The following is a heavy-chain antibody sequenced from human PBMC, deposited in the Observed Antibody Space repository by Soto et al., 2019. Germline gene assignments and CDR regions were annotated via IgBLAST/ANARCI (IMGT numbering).Heavy chain of an antibody. D-gene: IGHD3-22*01. Sequence: QVQLVQSGAEVKKAGASVKVSCKASGYTFYRYGSTWVRQAPGQGLEWMGWINPSNDNTNYAQKFRGRVTMTTDASTSTAHMELRSLKSDDTAVYYCARDTQQDSNGYYLEWFDPWGQGTLVTVSS. CDR1: GYTFYRYG. CDR3: ARDTQQDSNGYYLEWFDP. CDR2: INPSNDNT. V-gene: IGHV1-18*01. J-gene: IGHJ5*02.